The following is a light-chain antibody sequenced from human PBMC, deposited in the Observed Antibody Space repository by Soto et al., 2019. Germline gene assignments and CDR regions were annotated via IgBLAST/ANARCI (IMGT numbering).Light chain of an antibody. CDR2: GAS. J-gene: IGKJ5*01. V-gene: IGKV3-20*01. CDR3: QQYGSSPPIT. Sequence: DIMLTQSPATLSLSPGESATLSCRASQSLGHFLVCYQQKPGQAPRLLIYGASNRATGIPDRFSGSGSGTDFTLTISRLEPEDFAVYYCQQYGSSPPITFGQGTRLEIK. CDR1: QSLGHF.